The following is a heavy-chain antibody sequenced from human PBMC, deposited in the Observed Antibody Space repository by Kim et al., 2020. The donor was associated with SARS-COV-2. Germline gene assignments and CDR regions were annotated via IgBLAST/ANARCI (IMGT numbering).Heavy chain of an antibody. V-gene: IGHV1-18*01. Sequence: ASVKVSCKASGYTFTSYGISWVRQAPGQGLEWMGWISAYNGNTNYAQKLQGRVTMTTDTSTSTAYMELRSLRSDDTAVYYCARDGAADFWSGYVYWGQGTLVTVSS. D-gene: IGHD3-3*01. CDR2: ISAYNGNT. CDR3: ARDGAADFWSGYVY. CDR1: GYTFTSYG. J-gene: IGHJ4*02.